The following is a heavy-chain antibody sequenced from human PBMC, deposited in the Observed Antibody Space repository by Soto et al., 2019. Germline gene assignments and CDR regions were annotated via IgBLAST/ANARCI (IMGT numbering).Heavy chain of an antibody. D-gene: IGHD3-3*01. CDR2: IYYSGST. CDR3: ARLRRRPTVEAEYYYYGMDV. V-gene: IGHV4-31*03. Sequence: PSETLSLTCTVSGGSISSGGYYWSWIRQHPGKGLEWIGYIYYSGSTYYNPSLKSRVTISVDTSKNQFSLKLSSVTAADTAVYYCARLRRRPTVEAEYYYYGMDVWGQGTTVTVAS. J-gene: IGHJ6*02. CDR1: GGSISSGGYY.